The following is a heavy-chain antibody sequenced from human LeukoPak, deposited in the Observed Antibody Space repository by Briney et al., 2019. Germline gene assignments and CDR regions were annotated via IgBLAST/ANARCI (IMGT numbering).Heavy chain of an antibody. CDR3: ARGWYSSSTGIEFDY. D-gene: IGHD6-6*01. CDR2: INHSGST. V-gene: IGHV4-34*01. J-gene: IGHJ4*02. Sequence: SETLSLTCAVYGGSFSGYYWSWIRQPPGKGLEWIGSINHSGSTNYNPSLKSRVTITVDTSKNQFSLKLSSVTAADTAVYYCARGWYSSSTGIEFDYWGQGTLVTVSS. CDR1: GGSFSGYY.